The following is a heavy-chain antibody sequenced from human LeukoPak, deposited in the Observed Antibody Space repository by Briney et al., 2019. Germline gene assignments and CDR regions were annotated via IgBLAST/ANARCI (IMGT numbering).Heavy chain of an antibody. J-gene: IGHJ6*02. CDR2: INAGNGNT. D-gene: IGHD2-15*01. Sequence: ASVKVSCKASGYTFTSYAMHWVRQAPGQRLEWMGWINAGNGNTKYSQKFRGRVTITRDTSASTAYMELSSLRSEDTAVYYCARGTGCTGGSCSYYGMDVWGQGTTVTVSS. V-gene: IGHV1-3*01. CDR1: GYTFTSYA. CDR3: ARGTGCTGGSCSYYGMDV.